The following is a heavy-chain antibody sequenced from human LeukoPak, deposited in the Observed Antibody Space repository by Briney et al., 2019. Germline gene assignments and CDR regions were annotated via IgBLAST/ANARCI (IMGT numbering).Heavy chain of an antibody. CDR1: GFTFSSYG. D-gene: IGHD5-12*01. V-gene: IGHV3-30*02. Sequence: GGSLRLSCAASGFTFSSYGMHWVRQAPGKGLEWVAFIRYDGSNKYYADSVKGRFTISRDNSKNTLYLQMNSLRAEDTAVYYCARDGYAPGYDAFDIWGQGTMVTVSS. CDR2: IRYDGSNK. CDR3: ARDGYAPGYDAFDI. J-gene: IGHJ3*02.